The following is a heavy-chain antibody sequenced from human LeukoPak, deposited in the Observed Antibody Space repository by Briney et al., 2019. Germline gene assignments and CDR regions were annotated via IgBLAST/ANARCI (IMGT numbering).Heavy chain of an antibody. V-gene: IGHV4-30-4*08. CDR1: GGSTSSVDFY. D-gene: IGHD1-14*01. J-gene: IGHJ4*02. CDR3: ATEHKRYNYFDY. CDR2: IYYSGNT. Sequence: SETLSLTCTVSGGSTSSVDFYWSWIRPPPGKGLEWIGYIYYSGNTYFNPSLKSRVNISVDTSKNQFSLRLISVTAADTAVYYCATEHKRYNYFDYWGQGTLVTVSS.